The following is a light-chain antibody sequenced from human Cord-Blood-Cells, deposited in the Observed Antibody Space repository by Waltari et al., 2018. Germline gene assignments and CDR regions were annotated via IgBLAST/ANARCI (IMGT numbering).Light chain of an antibody. V-gene: IGKV1-33*01. CDR2: DAS. Sequence: DIQMTQSPASLSASVVDRVTITCQASQDISNYLNWYQQKPGIAPKLLIYDASNLETGVPSRFSGSGSGTDFTFTISSLQPEDIATYYCQQYDNLPLSFGPGTKVDIK. CDR1: QDISNY. J-gene: IGKJ3*01. CDR3: QQYDNLPLS.